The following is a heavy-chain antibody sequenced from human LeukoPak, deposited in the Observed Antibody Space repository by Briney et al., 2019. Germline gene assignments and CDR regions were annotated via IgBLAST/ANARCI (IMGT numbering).Heavy chain of an antibody. CDR3: ARDRYSSGWYVPAY. J-gene: IGHJ4*02. Sequence: ASVKVSCKASGYTFTSYGISWARQAPGQGLEWMGWISAYNGNTNYAQKLQGRVTMTTDTSTSTAYMELRSLRSDDTAVYYCARDRYSSGWYVPAYWGQGTLVTVSS. CDR2: ISAYNGNT. D-gene: IGHD6-19*01. V-gene: IGHV1-18*01. CDR1: GYTFTSYG.